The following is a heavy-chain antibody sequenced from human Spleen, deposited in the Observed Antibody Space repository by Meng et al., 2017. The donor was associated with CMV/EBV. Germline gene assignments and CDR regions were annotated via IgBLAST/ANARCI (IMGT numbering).Heavy chain of an antibody. D-gene: IGHD7-27*01. CDR1: GDSVSSNSAA. V-gene: IGHV6-1*01. J-gene: IGHJ6*02. CDR2: TWYKSKWSH. Sequence: SQTLSLTCAISGDSVSSNSAAWNWIRQSPSRGLEWLGRTWYKSKWSHDYAVSVKSRITINPDTSKNQFSLKLSSVTAADTAVYYCASELTGASPGGMDVWGQGTTVTVSS. CDR3: ASELTGASPGGMDV.